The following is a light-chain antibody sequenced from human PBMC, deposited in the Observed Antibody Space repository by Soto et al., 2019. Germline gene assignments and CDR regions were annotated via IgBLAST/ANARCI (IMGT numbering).Light chain of an antibody. V-gene: IGKV3-11*01. J-gene: IGKJ4*01. CDR3: QQRYNWPLT. Sequence: EIVLTQSTGTLSLSPGERATLSCRASQSVSNNYLAWYQQKPGQAPRLLIYDASDRATGIPARFSGSGSGTAFTLTISGLEPEDFALYYCQQRYNWPLTFGGGTKVDIK. CDR1: QSVSNNY. CDR2: DAS.